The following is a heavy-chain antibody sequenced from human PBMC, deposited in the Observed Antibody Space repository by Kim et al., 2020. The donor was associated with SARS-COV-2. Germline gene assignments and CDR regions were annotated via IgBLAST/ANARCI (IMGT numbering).Heavy chain of an antibody. CDR3: AKDGMDYYYGMDV. D-gene: IGHD1-26*01. J-gene: IGHJ6*02. V-gene: IGHV3-30*02. Sequence: YPDAVHGRINTPRDKSQNTRDLQMNSLRAEDTAVYYCAKDGMDYYYGMDVWGQGTTVTVSS.